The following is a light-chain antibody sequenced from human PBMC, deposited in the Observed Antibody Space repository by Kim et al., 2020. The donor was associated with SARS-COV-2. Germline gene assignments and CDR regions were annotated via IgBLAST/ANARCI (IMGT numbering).Light chain of an antibody. V-gene: IGKV3-15*01. CDR2: DAA. J-gene: IGKJ2*01. Sequence: LSVSPGEGATLSCRASQSVRTNLAWYQHRPGQAPRLLIYDAAIRAPGIPARFSGGGSETEFTLSISSLQSEDFAVYYCQHYSDWPQFGQGTKLEI. CDR1: QSVRTN. CDR3: QHYSDWPQ.